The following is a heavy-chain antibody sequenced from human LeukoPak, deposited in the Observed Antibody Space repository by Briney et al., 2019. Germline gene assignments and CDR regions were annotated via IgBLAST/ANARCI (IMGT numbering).Heavy chain of an antibody. CDR2: LDHEGRET. Sequence: GGSLRLSCAVSGSTFRSYWMGWGRQAPGKGLEWVANLDHEGRETYYVDSVKGRFTISRDNAKNSLYLEMHSLRAEDTAVYYCAKTDYGTFDYWGQGALVIVSS. CDR1: GSTFRSYW. CDR3: AKTDYGTFDY. J-gene: IGHJ4*02. V-gene: IGHV3-7*05. D-gene: IGHD4-17*01.